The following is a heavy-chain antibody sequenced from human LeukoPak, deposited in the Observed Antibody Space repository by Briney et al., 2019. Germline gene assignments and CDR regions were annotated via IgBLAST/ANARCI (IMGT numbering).Heavy chain of an antibody. Sequence: GGSLRLSCAASGFTFSNYIMNWVRQALGKGLEWVSSISSSSSYIYYADSVKGRFTISRGNAKNSLYLQMNSLRAEDTAVYYCARVVVAVQYVMDVWGQGTTVTVSS. CDR1: GFTFSNYI. J-gene: IGHJ6*02. CDR3: ARVVVAVQYVMDV. D-gene: IGHD2-15*01. CDR2: ISSSSSYI. V-gene: IGHV3-21*01.